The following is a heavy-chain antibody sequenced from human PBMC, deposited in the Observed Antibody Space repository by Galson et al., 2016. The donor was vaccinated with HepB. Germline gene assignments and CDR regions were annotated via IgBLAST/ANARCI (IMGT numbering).Heavy chain of an antibody. CDR3: TRSLGISLYYYYYYGMDV. CDR2: IRGKVYGGTT. D-gene: IGHD7-27*01. Sequence: SLRLSCAASGFTFGDYAMSWFRQAPGKGLEWVGFIRGKVYGGTTEYAASVEGRFTISRDDSKSIAYLQMNSLETEDTAVYYCTRSLGISLYYYYYYGMDVWDQGTTVTVSS. V-gene: IGHV3-49*03. J-gene: IGHJ6*02. CDR1: GFTFGDYA.